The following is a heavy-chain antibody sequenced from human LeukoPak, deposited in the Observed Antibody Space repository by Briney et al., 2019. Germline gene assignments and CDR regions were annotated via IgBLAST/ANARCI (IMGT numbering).Heavy chain of an antibody. CDR2: INSDGSST. V-gene: IGHV3-74*01. J-gene: IGHJ4*02. CDR3: ARVHDPYCYDSSGYYVDY. Sequence: GGSLRLTCAASGFTFSSYWMHWVRQAPGKGLVWVSRINSDGSSTSYADSVKGRFTISRDNAKNTLYLQMNSLRAEDTAVYYCARVHDPYCYDSSGYYVDYWGQGTLVTVSS. CDR1: GFTFSSYW. D-gene: IGHD3-22*01.